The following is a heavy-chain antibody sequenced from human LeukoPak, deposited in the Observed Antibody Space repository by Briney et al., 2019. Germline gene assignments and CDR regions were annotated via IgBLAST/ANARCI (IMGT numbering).Heavy chain of an antibody. J-gene: IGHJ6*02. Sequence: GGSLRLSCAASGFTFSSYWMSWVRQAPGKGLEWVANIKRDGSEKYYVDSVKGRFTISRDNAKLQMNSLRAEDTAVYYCARMDVWGQGTTVTVSS. CDR2: IKRDGSEK. V-gene: IGHV3-7*01. CDR3: ARMDV. CDR1: GFTFSSYW.